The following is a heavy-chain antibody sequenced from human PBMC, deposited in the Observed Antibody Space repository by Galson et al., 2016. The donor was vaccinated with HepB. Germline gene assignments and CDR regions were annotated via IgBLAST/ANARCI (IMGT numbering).Heavy chain of an antibody. CDR3: AKRDAYNGRFYYYGMDV. CDR1: GFTFSKYA. J-gene: IGHJ6*02. D-gene: IGHD5-24*01. Sequence: SLRLSCAASGFTFSKYAMIWVRQAPGKGLEWVSVISGHDGSTYYADSVKGRFTISRDNSKNTLYLQMNSLRVEDAAVYYCAKRDAYNGRFYYYGMDVWGQGTTVTVSS. V-gene: IGHV3-23*01. CDR2: ISGHDGST.